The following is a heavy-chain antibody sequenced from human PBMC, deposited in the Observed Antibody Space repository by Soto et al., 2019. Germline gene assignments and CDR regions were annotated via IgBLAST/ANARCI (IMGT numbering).Heavy chain of an antibody. CDR1: GGTFSTYT. D-gene: IGHD1-26*01. Sequence: QVQLVQSGAEVKKPGSSVKVSCKASGGTFSTYTITWVRQAPGQGLEWMGRIIPILGIPNYAQKFQGRVTITADKSPSTGYMELSSLRSEDTAVYYCARLRDSDGKDVWGQGTTVTVSS. J-gene: IGHJ6*02. CDR2: IIPILGIP. V-gene: IGHV1-69*02. CDR3: ARLRDSDGKDV.